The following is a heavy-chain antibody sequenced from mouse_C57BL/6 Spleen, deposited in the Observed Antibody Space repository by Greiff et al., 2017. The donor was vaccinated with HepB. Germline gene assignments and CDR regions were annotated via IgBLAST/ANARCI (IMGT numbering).Heavy chain of an antibody. Sequence: VQLQQPGAELVKPGASVKLSCKASGYTFTSYWMHWVKQRPGRGLEWIGRIDPNSGGTKYNEKFKSKATLTVDKPSSTAYMQLSSLTAEDSAVYYWTREGTVVATDWYFDVWGTGTTVTVSS. D-gene: IGHD1-1*01. CDR1: GYTFTSYW. J-gene: IGHJ1*03. V-gene: IGHV1-72*01. CDR2: IDPNSGGT. CDR3: TREGTVVATDWYFDV.